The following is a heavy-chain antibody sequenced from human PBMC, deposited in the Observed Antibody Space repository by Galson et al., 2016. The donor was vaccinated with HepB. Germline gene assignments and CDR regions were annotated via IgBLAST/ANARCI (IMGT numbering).Heavy chain of an antibody. CDR2: IYSDGSKI. V-gene: IGHV3-33*01. Sequence: SLRLSCAASGFTFSNYGFHWARHTPAKGLEWVAFIYSDGSKIYYGNSVKGRFTISRDNSKHTVYLEMNSLRAEDTAVYYCARDALGTWDLTTWGQGTLVSVSS. D-gene: IGHD1-26*01. J-gene: IGHJ1*01. CDR3: ARDALGTWDLTT. CDR1: GFTFSNYG.